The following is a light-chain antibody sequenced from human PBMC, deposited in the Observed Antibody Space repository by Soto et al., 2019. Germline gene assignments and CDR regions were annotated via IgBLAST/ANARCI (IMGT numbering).Light chain of an antibody. Sequence: EIVMTQSPATLSVSPVEIATLSCRASQSVSSDLAWYQHKSGQAPRLLIYGASTRATGIPARFSGSGSGTEFTLTISSLQSEDFAVYYCQHYNKTPLTFGGGTKVDI. V-gene: IGKV3-15*01. CDR2: GAS. CDR3: QHYNKTPLT. CDR1: QSVSSD. J-gene: IGKJ4*01.